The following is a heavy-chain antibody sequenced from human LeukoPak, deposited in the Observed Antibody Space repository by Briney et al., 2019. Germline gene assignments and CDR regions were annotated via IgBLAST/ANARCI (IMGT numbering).Heavy chain of an antibody. CDR2: ISSTSAHK. D-gene: IGHD6-13*01. CDR1: GFTFSTYW. CDR3: ATRVTADSYDASDI. V-gene: IGHV3-21*06. Sequence: GGSLRLSCAASGFTFSTYWMTWVRQAPGKGLQWVASISSTSAHKYHADSVKGRSTISRDNDKNSLYLQMNSLRTEDTALYYCATRVTADSYDASDIWGQGTMVTVSS. J-gene: IGHJ3*02.